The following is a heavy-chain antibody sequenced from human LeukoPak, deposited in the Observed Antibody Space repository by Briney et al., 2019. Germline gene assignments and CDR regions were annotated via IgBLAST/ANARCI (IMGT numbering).Heavy chain of an antibody. J-gene: IGHJ5*02. D-gene: IGHD3-22*01. Sequence: SETLSLTCTVSGGSISSGSYYWSWIRQPAGKGLEWIGRIYTSGSTNYNPSLKSRVTISVDTSKNQFSLKLSSVTAADTAVYYCARDPPSYYDNNNYPPWGQGTLVTVSS. CDR3: ARDPPSYYDNNNYPP. CDR1: GGSISSGSYY. V-gene: IGHV4-61*02. CDR2: IYTSGST.